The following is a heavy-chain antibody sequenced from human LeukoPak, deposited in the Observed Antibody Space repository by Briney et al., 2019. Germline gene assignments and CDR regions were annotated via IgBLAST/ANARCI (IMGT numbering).Heavy chain of an antibody. CDR1: RYSFTSYW. CDR2: IDHGHSYT. V-gene: IGHV5-51*01. Sequence: GESLKISGRGSRYSFTSYWIGGVRQMPGKSLEWMGIIDHGHSYTTYSPSFHGQVTILADESISTAYLQCSSLKASHRAMYYCARESLVGATDYWGQGTLVTVPS. J-gene: IGHJ4*02. D-gene: IGHD1-26*01. CDR3: ARESLVGATDY.